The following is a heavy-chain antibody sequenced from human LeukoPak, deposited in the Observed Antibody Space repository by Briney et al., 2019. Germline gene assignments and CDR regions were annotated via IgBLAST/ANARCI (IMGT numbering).Heavy chain of an antibody. CDR2: ISYDGSNK. V-gene: IGHV3-30*04. Sequence: GGSLRLSCAASGFTFSSYAMHWVRQAPGKGLEWVAVISYDGSNKYYADSVKGRFTISRDNSKNTLYLQMNSLRAEDTAVYYCARNGLAYCGGDCYTSWWFDPWGQGTLVTVSS. CDR3: ARNGLAYCGGDCYTSWWFDP. D-gene: IGHD2-21*02. CDR1: GFTFSSYA. J-gene: IGHJ5*02.